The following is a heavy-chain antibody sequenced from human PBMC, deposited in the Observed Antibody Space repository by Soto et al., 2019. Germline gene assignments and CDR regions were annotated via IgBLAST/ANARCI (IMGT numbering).Heavy chain of an antibody. Sequence: QVQLQQWGAGLLKPSETLSLTCAVYGGSFSGYYWSWTRQPPGKALEWIGEINHSGSTNYNPSLRSRVTISVDTSKNQFSLKLSSVTAADTAVYYCARGWGYCSGGSCYKDYYYYMDVWGKGTTVTVSS. CDR3: ARGWGYCSGGSCYKDYYYYMDV. CDR1: GGSFSGYY. D-gene: IGHD2-15*01. CDR2: INHSGST. J-gene: IGHJ6*03. V-gene: IGHV4-34*01.